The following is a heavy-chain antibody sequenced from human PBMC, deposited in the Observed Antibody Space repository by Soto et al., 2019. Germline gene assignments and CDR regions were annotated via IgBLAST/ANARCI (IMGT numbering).Heavy chain of an antibody. CDR2: ISYDGSNK. CDR1: GFTFSSYG. J-gene: IGHJ4*02. D-gene: IGHD3-10*02. CDR3: AKPVRGGADFDY. V-gene: IGHV3-30*18. Sequence: QVQLVESGGGVVQPGRSLRRSCAASGFTFSSYGMHWVRQAPGKGLEWVAVISYDGSNKYYADSVKGRFTISRDNSKNTLYLQMNSLRAEDTAVYYCAKPVRGGADFDYWGQGTLVTVSS.